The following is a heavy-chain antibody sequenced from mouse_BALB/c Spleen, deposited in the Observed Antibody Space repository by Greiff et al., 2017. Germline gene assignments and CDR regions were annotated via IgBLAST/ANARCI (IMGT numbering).Heavy chain of an antibody. V-gene: IGHV5-12-2*01. CDR1: GFTFSSYT. CDR2: ISNGGGST. D-gene: IGHD2-4*01. CDR3: ARSTLITAPAWFAY. J-gene: IGHJ3*01. Sequence: EVQRVESGGGLVQPGGSLKLSCAASGFTFSSYTMSWVRQTPEKRLEWVAYISNGGGSTYYPDTVKGRFTISRDNAKNTLYLQMSSLKSEDTAMYYCARSTLITAPAWFAYWGQGTLVTVSA.